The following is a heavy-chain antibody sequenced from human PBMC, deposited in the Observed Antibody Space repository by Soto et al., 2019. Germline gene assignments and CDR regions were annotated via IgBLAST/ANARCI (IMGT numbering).Heavy chain of an antibody. D-gene: IGHD3-10*01. J-gene: IGHJ4*02. CDR3: ARGKGAGRAFDY. V-gene: IGHV3-53*02. CDR2: IYSDGST. Sequence: EVQLVETGGGLIQPGGSLSRSCAASGFTVSNNYMSWVRQAPGKGLEWVSVIYSDGSTYYADSVKGRFTISRDNSKSTLYLQMNSLRAEDTAVYFCARGKGAGRAFDYCGQGTLVTVSA. CDR1: GFTVSNNY.